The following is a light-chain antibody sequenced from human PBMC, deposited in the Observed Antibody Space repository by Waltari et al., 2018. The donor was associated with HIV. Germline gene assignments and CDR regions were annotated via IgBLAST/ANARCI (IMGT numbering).Light chain of an antibody. CDR1: TSDMSSLNF. CDR3: SSYSPRDSVV. J-gene: IGLJ3*02. V-gene: IGLV2-14*01. CDR2: EVS. Sequence: HSVLTQPAFVSGSPGQSITISCSGPTSDMSSLNFVSWYQQSPGRAPKLIIFEVSSLPSEISDRFSGSKSGDTASLTISALRTEDEADYFCSSYSPRDSVVFGGGTKVTVL.